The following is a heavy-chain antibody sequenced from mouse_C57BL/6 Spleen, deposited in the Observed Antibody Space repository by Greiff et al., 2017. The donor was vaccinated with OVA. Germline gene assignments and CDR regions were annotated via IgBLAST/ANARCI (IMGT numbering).Heavy chain of an antibody. Sequence: QVQLQQPGAELVKPGASVKMSCKASGYTFTSYWITWVKQRPGQGLEWIGDIYPGSGSTNYNEKFKSKATLTVATSSSTAYMQHSSLTSEDSAVYYCAKKEGDYDGPGAMDYWGQGTSVTVSS. V-gene: IGHV1-55*01. D-gene: IGHD2-4*01. CDR2: IYPGSGST. CDR3: AKKEGDYDGPGAMDY. CDR1: GYTFTSYW. J-gene: IGHJ4*01.